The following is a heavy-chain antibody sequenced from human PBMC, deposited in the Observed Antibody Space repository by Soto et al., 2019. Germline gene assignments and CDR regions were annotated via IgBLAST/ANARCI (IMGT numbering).Heavy chain of an antibody. J-gene: IGHJ1*01. CDR1: GYTFTSYA. D-gene: IGHD2-2*01. Sequence: ASVKVSCKASGYTFTSYAMHWVRQAPGQRLEWMGWINAGNGNTKYSQKFQGRVTITRDTSASTAYMELSSLRSEDTAVYYCARTHVVPAAKLVVTPXXXHXGQGTXVTV. V-gene: IGHV1-3*01. CDR2: INAGNGNT. CDR3: ARTHVVPAAKLVVTPXXXH.